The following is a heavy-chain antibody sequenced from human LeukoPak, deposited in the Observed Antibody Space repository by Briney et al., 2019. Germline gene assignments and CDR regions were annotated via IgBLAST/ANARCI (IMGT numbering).Heavy chain of an antibody. Sequence: GGSLRLSCAASGFTFSSYAMHWVRQAPGKGLEWVAVISYDGSNKYYADSVKGRFTISRDNSKNTLYLQMNSLRAEGTAVYYCAKEAPDAYCGGDCPDPWGQGTLVTVSS. CDR1: GFTFSSYA. J-gene: IGHJ5*02. V-gene: IGHV3-30-3*01. D-gene: IGHD2-21*01. CDR3: AKEAPDAYCGGDCPDP. CDR2: ISYDGSNK.